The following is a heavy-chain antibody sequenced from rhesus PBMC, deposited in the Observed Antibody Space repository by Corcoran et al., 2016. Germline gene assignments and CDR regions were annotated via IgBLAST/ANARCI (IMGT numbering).Heavy chain of an antibody. CDR2: ISGSGRST. V-gene: IGHV4-173*01. Sequence: QLQLQESGPGLVKPSETLSLTCAVSGGSISSNYWNWIRQPPGKGLEWIGRISGSGRSTDYNPSLKCRVTISTDTSKKQFSLKLSSVTAADTAVYYCAREYNWNYYFDYWGQGVLVTVSS. CDR1: GGSISSNY. CDR3: AREYNWNYYFDY. D-gene: IGHD1-26*01. J-gene: IGHJ4*01.